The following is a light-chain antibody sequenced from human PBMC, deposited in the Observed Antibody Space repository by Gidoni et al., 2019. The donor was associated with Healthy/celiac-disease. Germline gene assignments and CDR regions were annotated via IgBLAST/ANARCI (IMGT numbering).Light chain of an antibody. CDR1: QSISSW. Sequence: DIQMTQSPSTLSASVGDRVTITCRASQSISSWLAWYQQKPGKAPKLLIYDASSLESGVPSRFSGSGSGTEFTLTSSSLQPEDFATYYCQQYNSYSPTFGGGTKVEIK. CDR2: DAS. V-gene: IGKV1-5*01. CDR3: QQYNSYSPT. J-gene: IGKJ4*01.